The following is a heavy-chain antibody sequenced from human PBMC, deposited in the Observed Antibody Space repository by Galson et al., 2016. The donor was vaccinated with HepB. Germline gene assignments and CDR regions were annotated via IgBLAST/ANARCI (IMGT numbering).Heavy chain of an antibody. J-gene: IGHJ4*02. D-gene: IGHD6-13*01. CDR3: ARGKSWRYFDY. Sequence: SVKVSCKASGYSFTSYGIAWVRQAPGQGLEWMGWISDYNGDRNYAQKFQGRVTLTTDTSTTTVYMELTSLRSDDTAVYFCARGKSWRYFDYWGQGTQVTVSS. V-gene: IGHV1-18*01. CDR2: ISDYNGDR. CDR1: GYSFTSYG.